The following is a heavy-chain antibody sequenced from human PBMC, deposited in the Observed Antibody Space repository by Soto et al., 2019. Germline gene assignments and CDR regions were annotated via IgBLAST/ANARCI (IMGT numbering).Heavy chain of an antibody. D-gene: IGHD3-3*01. CDR1: GYTFTSYD. Sequence: ASVKVSCKASGYTFTSYDINWVRQATGQGLEWMGWMNPNSGNTGYAESVRGRFTISRDNSKNTLYLQMNSLRAEDTAVYYCAKENVLFAMDLWGQGSTVTVSS. CDR2: MNPNSGNT. CDR3: AKENVLFAMDL. V-gene: IGHV1-8*01. J-gene: IGHJ6*02.